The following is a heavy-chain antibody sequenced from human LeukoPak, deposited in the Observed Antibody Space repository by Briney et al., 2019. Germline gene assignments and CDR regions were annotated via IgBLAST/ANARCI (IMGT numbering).Heavy chain of an antibody. V-gene: IGHV7-4-1*02. J-gene: IGHJ4*02. CDR1: GYTFTSYS. CDR3: ARVRCSSGTCYSLYYFDY. D-gene: IGHD2-15*01. CDR2: INTDTGNP. Sequence: ASVKVSCKASGYTFTSYSINWVRQAPGQGLEWVGWINTDTGNPTYAQGFTGRFVFSLDTSVSTAYLQISSLKAEDTAVYYCARVRCSSGTCYSLYYFDYWGQGTLVTVSS.